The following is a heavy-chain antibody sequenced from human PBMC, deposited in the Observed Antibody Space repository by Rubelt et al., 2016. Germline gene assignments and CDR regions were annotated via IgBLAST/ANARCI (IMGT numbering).Heavy chain of an antibody. D-gene: IGHD1-26*01. CDR2: IKQDGSEK. J-gene: IGHJ4*02. Sequence: EVQVVESGGGLVQPGRSLRLSCKVSGLTFGDFGMSWFRQAPGKGLEWVANIKQDGSEKYYVDSVKGRLTISRDNAKNSLYLKMTNLRVEDTAMYFCAEWEPNHPFDYWGQGTLVTVSS. V-gene: IGHV3-7*01. CDR1: GLTFGDFG. CDR3: AEWEPNHPFDY.